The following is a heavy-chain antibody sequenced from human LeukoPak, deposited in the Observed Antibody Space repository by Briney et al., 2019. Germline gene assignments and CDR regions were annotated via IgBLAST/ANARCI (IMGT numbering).Heavy chain of an antibody. V-gene: IGHV4-39*07. CDR2: IYYSRST. J-gene: IGHJ4*02. CDR3: ARVGYYDSSGYYGFFDN. Sequence: SETLSLTCTVSGGSISSSSYHWGWIRQPPGEGLEWIGSIYYSRSTYYNPSLKSRVTISKDTSKNQISLKLSSVTAADTAVYYCARVGYYDSSGYYGFFDNWDQGTLVTVSS. D-gene: IGHD3-22*01. CDR1: GGSISSSSYH.